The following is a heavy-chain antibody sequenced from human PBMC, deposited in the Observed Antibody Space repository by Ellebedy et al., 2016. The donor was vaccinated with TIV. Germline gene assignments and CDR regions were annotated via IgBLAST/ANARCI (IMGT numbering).Heavy chain of an antibody. CDR3: ARAPKDIVVVVGAWWYFDL. J-gene: IGHJ2*01. V-gene: IGHV4-61*01. Sequence: SETLSLXXSVSGDSVSSANYYLTWIRQSPGKGLEWIGYTYYRATTNYNPSLKSRVTISLDTSKNQFSLNLSSVTAADTAVYYCARAPKDIVVVVGAWWYFDLWGRGTLVTVSS. D-gene: IGHD2-15*01. CDR2: TYYRATT. CDR1: GDSVSSANYY.